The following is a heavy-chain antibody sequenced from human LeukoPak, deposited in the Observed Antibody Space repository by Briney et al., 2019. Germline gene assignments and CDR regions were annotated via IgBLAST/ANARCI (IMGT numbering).Heavy chain of an antibody. V-gene: IGHV4-61*02. CDR3: ARDLKYSSGWSPKRDAFDI. D-gene: IGHD6-19*01. CDR2: IYTSGST. J-gene: IGHJ3*02. Sequence: SETLSLTCTVSGGSISSGSYYWSWIRQPAGKGLEWIGRIYTSGSTYYNPSLKSRVTISVDTSKNQFSLKLSSVTAADTAVYYCARDLKYSSGWSPKRDAFDIWGQGTMVTVSS. CDR1: GGSISSGSYY.